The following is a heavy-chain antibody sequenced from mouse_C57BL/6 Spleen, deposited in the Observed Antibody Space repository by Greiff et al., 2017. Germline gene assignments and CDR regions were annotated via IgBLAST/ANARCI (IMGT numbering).Heavy chain of an antibody. D-gene: IGHD1-2*01. V-gene: IGHV1-7*01. CDR3: ARDYGGY. CDR2: INPSSGYT. J-gene: IGHJ2*01. Sequence: QLQLQQSGAELVKPGASVKISCKASGYAFSSYWMNWVKQRPGKGLEWIGYINPSSGYTKYNQKFKDKATLTADKSSSTAYMQLSSLTYEDSAVYYCARDYGGYWGQGTTLTVSS. CDR1: GYAFSSYW.